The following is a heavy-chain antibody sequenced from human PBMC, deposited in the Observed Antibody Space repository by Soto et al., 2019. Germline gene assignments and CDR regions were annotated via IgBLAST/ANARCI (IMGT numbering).Heavy chain of an antibody. CDR2: TTGSSALT. J-gene: IGHJ3*01. V-gene: IGHV3-23*01. Sequence: GGSLRLSCAGSGFTFSRNAMSWVRQAPGKGLEWVSGTTGSSALTYYADSVKGRFTISRDNSKKTLYLQMNTLSADDTAVYYCAKNRDYDYDAFDAWGQGTVVTVSS. CDR3: AKNRDYDYDAFDA. D-gene: IGHD3-16*01. CDR1: GFTFSRNA.